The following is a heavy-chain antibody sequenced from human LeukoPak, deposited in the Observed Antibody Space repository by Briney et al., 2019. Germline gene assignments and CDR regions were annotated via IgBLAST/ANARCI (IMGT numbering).Heavy chain of an antibody. V-gene: IGHV1-69*13. J-gene: IGHJ4*02. D-gene: IGHD2-15*01. CDR2: IIPIFGTA. CDR1: GGTFSSYA. Sequence: SVKVSCKASGGTFSSYAISWVRQAPGQGLEWMGGIIPIFGTANYAQKFQGRVTITADESTSTAYMELSSLRSEDTAVYYCARALEYCSGGSCLYNWGQGTPVTVSS. CDR3: ARALEYCSGGSCLYN.